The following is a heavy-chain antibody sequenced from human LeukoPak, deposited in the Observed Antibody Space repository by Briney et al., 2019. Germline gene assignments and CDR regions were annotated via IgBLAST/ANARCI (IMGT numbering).Heavy chain of an antibody. CDR3: SRGPRRVDY. V-gene: IGHV3-11*01. CDR2: ISGSGNDI. J-gene: IGHJ4*02. D-gene: IGHD5-12*01. CDR1: GFTFGDYA. Sequence: GGSLRLSCTASGFTFGDYAMSWVRQAPGKGLEWVSYISGSGNDISYADSVKGRFTISRDNAKTSLYLQMSSLRVEDTAVYFCSRGPRRVDYWGQGTLVTVSS.